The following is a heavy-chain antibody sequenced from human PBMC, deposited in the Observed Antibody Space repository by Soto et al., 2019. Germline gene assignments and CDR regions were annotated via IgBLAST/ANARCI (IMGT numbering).Heavy chain of an antibody. CDR2: INPNSGGT. Sequence: ASVKVSCKASGYTFTGYYMHWVRRAPGQGLEWMGWINPNSGGTNYAQKFQGWVTMTRDTSISTAYMELSRLRSDDTAVYYCARGYCSGGSCYPIDYWGQGTLVTVLL. CDR3: ARGYCSGGSCYPIDY. J-gene: IGHJ4*02. V-gene: IGHV1-2*04. CDR1: GYTFTGYY. D-gene: IGHD2-15*01.